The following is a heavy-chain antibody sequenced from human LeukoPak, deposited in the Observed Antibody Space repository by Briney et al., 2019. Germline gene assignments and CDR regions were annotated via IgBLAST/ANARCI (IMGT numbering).Heavy chain of an antibody. V-gene: IGHV3-43*02. CDR2: ISGDGDTT. D-gene: IGHD3-9*01. Sequence: GGSLRLSCAASGFTFDDYAMHWVRQAPGKGLEWVSLISGDGDTTYCADSVKGRFTISRDNSKNSLYLQMNSLRTEDTALYYCAKDSGYHILGWFDPWGQGTLVTVSS. CDR3: AKDSGYHILGWFDP. CDR1: GFTFDDYA. J-gene: IGHJ5*02.